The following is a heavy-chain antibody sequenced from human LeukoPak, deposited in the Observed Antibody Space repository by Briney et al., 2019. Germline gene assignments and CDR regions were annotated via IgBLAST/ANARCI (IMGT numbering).Heavy chain of an antibody. J-gene: IGHJ3*02. CDR3: AKDRYSSGWFGNFGI. CDR1: GFTFDDYA. Sequence: SWGSLRLSCAASGFTFDDYAMHWVRQAPGQGLEWVSLISGDGGSTYYADSVKGRFTISRDNSKNSLYLQMNSLRTEDTALYYCAKDRYSSGWFGNFGIWGQGTMVTVSS. CDR2: ISGDGGST. V-gene: IGHV3-43*02. D-gene: IGHD6-19*01.